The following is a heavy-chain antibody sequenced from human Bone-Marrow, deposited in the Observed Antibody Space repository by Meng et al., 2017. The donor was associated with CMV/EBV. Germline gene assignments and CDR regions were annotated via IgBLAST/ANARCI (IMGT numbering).Heavy chain of an antibody. V-gene: IGHV1-18*01. D-gene: IGHD3-22*01. CDR2: ISAYNGNT. J-gene: IGHJ4*02. CDR3: ARVRVHYYNSSGYYYFDY. CDR1: GYTFTSYG. Sequence: ASVKVSCKASGYTFTSYGISWVRQAPGQGLEWMGWISAYNGNTNYAQKLQGRVTMTTDTSTSKAYMELRSLRSDDTAVYYCARVRVHYYNSSGYYYFDYWGQGTLVTVSS.